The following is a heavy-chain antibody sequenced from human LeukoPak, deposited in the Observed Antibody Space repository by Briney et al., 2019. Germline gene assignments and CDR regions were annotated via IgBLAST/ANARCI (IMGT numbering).Heavy chain of an antibody. J-gene: IGHJ4*02. V-gene: IGHV1-2*02. D-gene: IGHD3-22*01. CDR2: INPNSGGT. CDR3: ARASGGSTMIVELDY. CDR1: GYTFTGHY. Sequence: ASVKVSCKASGYTFTGHYMHWVRQAPGQGLEWMGWINPNSGGTNYAQRFQGRVTMTRDTSISTAYMELSRLRSDDTAVYYCARASGGSTMIVELDYWGQGTLVTVSS.